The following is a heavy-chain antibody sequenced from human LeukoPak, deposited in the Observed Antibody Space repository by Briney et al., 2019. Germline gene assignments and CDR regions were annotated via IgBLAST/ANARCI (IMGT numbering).Heavy chain of an antibody. CDR1: GDSISSSAYN. V-gene: IGHV4-39*07. J-gene: IGHJ6*03. Sequence: PSETLSLTCTVSGDSISSSAYNWGWIRQPAGKGLEWIGRVYYTGRTDYNPSLQSRAAVSADLSKNQFSLKLMSVPAADTGVYSCASQGATMGSTYYYLDVWGKGITVIASS. CDR2: VYYTGRT. CDR3: ASQGATMGSTYYYLDV. D-gene: IGHD4/OR15-4a*01.